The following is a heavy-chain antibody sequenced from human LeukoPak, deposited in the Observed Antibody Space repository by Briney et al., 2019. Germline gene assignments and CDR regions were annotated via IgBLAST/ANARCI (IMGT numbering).Heavy chain of an antibody. CDR2: IGTSGSPI. CDR3: AIGMIHY. J-gene: IGHJ4*02. Sequence: WGSLRLSCAVSGSTFSNYEGNWVRQAPWKGLEWVSYIGTSGSPIHYADSVKGRFTISRDDAKKSVYLQLNSLRAEDTATYYCAIGMIHYWGQGALVTVSS. D-gene: IGHD1-1*01. CDR1: GSTFSNYE. V-gene: IGHV3-48*03.